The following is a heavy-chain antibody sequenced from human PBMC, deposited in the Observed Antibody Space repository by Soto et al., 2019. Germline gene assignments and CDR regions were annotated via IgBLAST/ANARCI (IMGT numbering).Heavy chain of an antibody. CDR1: GYTFTSYA. D-gene: IGHD3-9*01. CDR3: ARSLYDYDILTGYYDYYYYYMDV. V-gene: IGHV1-3*01. J-gene: IGHJ6*03. Sequence: ASVKVSCKASGYTFTSYAMHWVRQAPGQRLEWMGWINAGNGNTKYSQKFQGRVTITRDTSASTAYMELSSLRSEDTAVYYCARSLYDYDILTGYYDYYYYYMDVWGKGTTVTVSS. CDR2: INAGNGNT.